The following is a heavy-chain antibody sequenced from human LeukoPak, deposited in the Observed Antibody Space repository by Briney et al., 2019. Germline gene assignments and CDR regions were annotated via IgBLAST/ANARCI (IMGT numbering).Heavy chain of an antibody. CDR2: IKKDGSEK. J-gene: IGHJ4*02. D-gene: IGHD6-13*01. Sequence: PGGSLRLSCAASGFTFGSYWMSWVRLTPGKGLEWVANIKKDGSEKYYVDSVKGRFTISRDDAKNSLYLQMNSLRAEDTAVYYCARLTYSSSIGLDYWGQGSLVTVSS. CDR3: ARLTYSSSIGLDY. CDR1: GFTFGSYW. V-gene: IGHV3-7*02.